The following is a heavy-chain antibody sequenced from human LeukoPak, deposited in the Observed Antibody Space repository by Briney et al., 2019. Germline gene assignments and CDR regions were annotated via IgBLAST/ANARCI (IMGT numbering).Heavy chain of an antibody. D-gene: IGHD2-2*01. V-gene: IGHV1-8*03. Sequence: ASVKVSCKASGYTFTSYDINWVRQATGQGLEWMGWMNPNSGNTGYAQKFQGRVTITRNTSISTAYMELSSLRSEDTAVYYCARGVRIVVVPAAIPIYYFDYWGQGTLVTVSS. J-gene: IGHJ4*02. CDR3: ARGVRIVVVPAAIPIYYFDY. CDR1: GYTFTSYD. CDR2: MNPNSGNT.